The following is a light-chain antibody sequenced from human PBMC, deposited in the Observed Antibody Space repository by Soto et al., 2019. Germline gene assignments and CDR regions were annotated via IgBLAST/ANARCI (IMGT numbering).Light chain of an antibody. CDR2: EDN. V-gene: IGLV6-57*03. CDR1: SGSIATNY. Sequence: NFMLTQPHSVSESPGKRVTISCTRSSGSIATNYVQLFQQRPGSAPTTVIYEDNQRPSGVPDRFSGSIDSSSNSASLTISGLKTEDEADYYCQSYDDSNQRVFGGGTKVTVL. CDR3: QSYDDSNQRV. J-gene: IGLJ3*02.